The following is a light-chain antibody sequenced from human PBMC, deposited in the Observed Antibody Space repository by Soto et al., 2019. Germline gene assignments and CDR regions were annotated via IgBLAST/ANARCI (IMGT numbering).Light chain of an antibody. CDR3: QHYVSHPLT. CDR2: DAS. V-gene: IGKV1-5*01. J-gene: IGKJ4*01. CDR1: QSISSS. Sequence: DIKMTQSPSTLSASVGDRVTITCRASQSISSSLAWYQQKLGKAPKLLIYDASSLESGVPSRFSGSGSGTEFTLAITSLQPDDFATYYCQHYVSHPLTFGGGTKVDIK.